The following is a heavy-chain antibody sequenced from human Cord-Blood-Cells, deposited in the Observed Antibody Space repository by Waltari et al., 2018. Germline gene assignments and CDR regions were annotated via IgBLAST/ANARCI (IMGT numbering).Heavy chain of an antibody. Sequence: QVQLVESGGGVVQPGRSLRLSCAASGFPFSSYGMHWVGQAPGKGLEWVAVIWYDGSNKYYADSVKGRFTISRDNSKNTLYLQMNSLRAEDTAVYYCAREWFREYFDYWGQGTLVTVSS. CDR1: GFPFSSYG. D-gene: IGHD3-10*01. V-gene: IGHV3-33*01. CDR3: AREWFREYFDY. CDR2: IWYDGSNK. J-gene: IGHJ4*02.